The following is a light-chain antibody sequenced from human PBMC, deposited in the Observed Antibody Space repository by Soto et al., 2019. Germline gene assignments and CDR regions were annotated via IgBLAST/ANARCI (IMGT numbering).Light chain of an antibody. Sequence: QSVLTQPPSVSGAPGQRVTISCTGSSSNIGADYDVHWYQQPPGTAPKLLIYGNSNRPSGVPDRFSGSKSGTSASLAITGLQAEDEADYYCQYYDSSLSAVVFGGGTKLTVL. J-gene: IGLJ3*02. CDR2: GNS. CDR3: QYYDSSLSAVV. CDR1: SSNIGADYD. V-gene: IGLV1-40*01.